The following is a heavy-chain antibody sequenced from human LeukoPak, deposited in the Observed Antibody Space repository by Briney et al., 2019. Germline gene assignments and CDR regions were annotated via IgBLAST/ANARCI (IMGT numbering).Heavy chain of an antibody. CDR3: AKEGSGYYLDY. D-gene: IGHD3-22*01. Sequence: GGSLRLSCAASGFTFSSYGMHWVRQAPGKGLEWVAFIRYDGSKKYYADSVKGRFPISSDNSKNPLHLRMNRLRAEDTAVYYCAKEGSGYYLDYWGQGTLVTVSS. J-gene: IGHJ4*02. CDR1: GFTFSSYG. V-gene: IGHV3-30*02. CDR2: IRYDGSKK.